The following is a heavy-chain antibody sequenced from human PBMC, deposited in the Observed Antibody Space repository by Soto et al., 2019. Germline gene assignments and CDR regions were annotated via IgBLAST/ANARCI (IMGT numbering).Heavy chain of an antibody. J-gene: IGHJ6*02. CDR1: GGSISSSNW. CDR3: ARDERWELLTRGYSYYGMDV. V-gene: IGHV4-4*02. Sequence: SETLSLTCAVSGGSISSSNWWSWVRQPPGKGLEWIGEIYHSGSTNYNPSLKSRVTISVDKSKNQFSLKLSSVTAADTAVYYCARDERWELLTRGYSYYGMDVWGQGPTVTVSS. CDR2: IYHSGST. D-gene: IGHD1-26*01.